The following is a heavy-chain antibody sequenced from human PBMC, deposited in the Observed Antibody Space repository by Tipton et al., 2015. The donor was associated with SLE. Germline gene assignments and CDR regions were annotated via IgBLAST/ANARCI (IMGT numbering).Heavy chain of an antibody. Sequence: TLSLTCIVYGDSIINHYWAWIRQPPGKGLEWIGYAYHSGSTNYNPSLKSRVTMSVDTSKNQFSLKLRSVTAADTAVYYCARSRGGFDYWGQGTLVSVSS. V-gene: IGHV4-59*11. CDR2: AYHSGST. J-gene: IGHJ4*02. CDR3: ARSRGGFDY. CDR1: GDSIINHY.